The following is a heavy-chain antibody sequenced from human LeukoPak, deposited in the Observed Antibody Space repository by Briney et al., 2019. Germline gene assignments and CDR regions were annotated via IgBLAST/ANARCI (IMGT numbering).Heavy chain of an antibody. V-gene: IGHV4-39*01. CDR1: GGSISSSSYY. D-gene: IGHD5-18*01. CDR3: ARQAVDTAMVLSDP. Sequence: SETLSLTCTVSGGSISSSSYYWGWIRQPPGKGLEWIGSIYYSGSTYYNPSLKSRVTISVDTSKNQFSLKLSSVTAADTAVYYCARQAVDTAMVLSDPWGQGTLVTVSS. CDR2: IYYSGST. J-gene: IGHJ5*02.